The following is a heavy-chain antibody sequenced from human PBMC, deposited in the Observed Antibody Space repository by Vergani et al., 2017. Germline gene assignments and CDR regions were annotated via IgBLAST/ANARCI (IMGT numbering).Heavy chain of an antibody. CDR3: ARGGFSSGWYKDGNWFDP. CDR2: IYHSGST. J-gene: IGHJ5*02. Sequence: QVQLQQWGAGLLKPSETLSLTCAVSGGSISSGGYSWSWIRQPPGKGLGWIGYIYHSGSTYYNPSLKSRVTISVDRSKNQYSLKLSTVTAADTAVYYCARGGFSSGWYKDGNWFDPWGQGTLVTVSS. D-gene: IGHD6-19*01. V-gene: IGHV4-30-2*01. CDR1: GGSISSGGYS.